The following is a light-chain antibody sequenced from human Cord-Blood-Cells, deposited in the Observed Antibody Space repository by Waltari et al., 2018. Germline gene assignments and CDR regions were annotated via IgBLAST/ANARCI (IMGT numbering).Light chain of an antibody. V-gene: IGLV2-8*01. J-gene: IGLJ3*02. CDR1: SSDVGGYNY. Sequence: QSALTQPPSASGSPGQSVTISCTGTSSDVGGYNYVSWYQQHPGKAPKLMMYEVSKRPSGVPDRFSGDKSGNTASLTVSVLQAEDEADYYCSSYAGSNNFGVFGGGTKLTVL. CDR3: SSYAGSNNFGV. CDR2: EVS.